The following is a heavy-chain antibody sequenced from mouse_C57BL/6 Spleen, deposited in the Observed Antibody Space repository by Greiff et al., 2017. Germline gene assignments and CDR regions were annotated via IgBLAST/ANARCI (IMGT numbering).Heavy chain of an antibody. J-gene: IGHJ4*01. CDR2: ISSGGSYT. CDR1: GFTFSSYG. Sequence: EVQLVESGGDLVKPGGSLKLSCAASGFTFSSYGMSWVRQTPDKRLEWVATISSGGSYTYYPDSVKGRFTISRENAKNTLYLQMSSLKSEDTAMYYCARGDYYGSSYDAMDYWGQGTSVTVSS. CDR3: ARGDYYGSSYDAMDY. D-gene: IGHD1-1*01. V-gene: IGHV5-6*01.